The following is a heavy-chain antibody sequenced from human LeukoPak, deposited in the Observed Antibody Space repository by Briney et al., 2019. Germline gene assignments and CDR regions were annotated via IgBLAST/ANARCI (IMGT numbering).Heavy chain of an antibody. CDR1: GGSISSYY. CDR3: ARGGYYYDSSGYYDFDY. Sequence: SETLSLTRPVAGGSISSYYWSWIRQPAGKGLEWIGRIYTSGSTNYNPSLKSRVTMSVGTSKNQFSLKLSSVTAADTAVYYCARGGYYYDSSGYYDFDYWGQGTLVTVSS. V-gene: IGHV4-4*07. CDR2: IYTSGST. D-gene: IGHD3-22*01. J-gene: IGHJ4*02.